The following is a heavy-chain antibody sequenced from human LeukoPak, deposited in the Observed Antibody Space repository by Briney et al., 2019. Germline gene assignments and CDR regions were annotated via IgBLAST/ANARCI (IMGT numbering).Heavy chain of an antibody. CDR3: ARARYVNSFYAFDI. J-gene: IGHJ3*02. D-gene: IGHD3-9*01. CDR1: GGSISSYY. V-gene: IGHV4-59*01. Sequence: SETLSLTCTVSGGSISSYYWSWIRLPPGKGLEWIGYLSKSGNTNYRPSLKGRVTIFGDTSKNQFFLKLSSVTAADTAVYYCARARYVNSFYAFDIWGQGTLVTVSS. CDR2: LSKSGNT.